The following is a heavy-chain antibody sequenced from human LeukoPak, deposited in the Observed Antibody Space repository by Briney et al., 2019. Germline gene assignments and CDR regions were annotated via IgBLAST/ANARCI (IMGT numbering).Heavy chain of an antibody. CDR2: IRYDGSNK. Sequence: GGSLRLSCAASGFTFSSYVMHWVRQAPGKGLERVAFIRYDGSNKYYADSVKGRFTISRDNSKNTLYLQMNSLRAEDTAVYYCAKDRLVYSYLSFWGQGTLVTVSS. CDR3: AKDRLVYSYLSF. D-gene: IGHD5-18*01. V-gene: IGHV3-30*02. J-gene: IGHJ4*02. CDR1: GFTFSSYV.